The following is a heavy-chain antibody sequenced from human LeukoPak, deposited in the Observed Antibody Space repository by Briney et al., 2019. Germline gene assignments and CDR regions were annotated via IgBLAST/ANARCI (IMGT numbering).Heavy chain of an antibody. CDR1: GFTFNDYP. CDR3: ATGSQPGTTFDY. V-gene: IGHV3-43*02. Sequence: GGSLRLSCAASGFTFNDYPMHWVRQAPGKGLEWVSLISGDGSVTYYADPVKGRFTISRDNSKNSLYLQMHSLRLEDTAFYYCATGSQPGTTFDYWGQGTLVTASS. CDR2: ISGDGSVT. D-gene: IGHD1-14*01. J-gene: IGHJ4*02.